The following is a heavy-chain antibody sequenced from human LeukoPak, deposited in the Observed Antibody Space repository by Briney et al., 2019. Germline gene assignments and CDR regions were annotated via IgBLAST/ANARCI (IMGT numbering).Heavy chain of an antibody. J-gene: IGHJ4*02. D-gene: IGHD3-22*01. CDR1: GSTFTSYW. CDR3: AMGPYYYDSSGYYY. V-gene: IGHV3-74*01. Sequence: GGSLRLSCVASGSTFTSYWVHWVRQAPGKGLVWVSRINSDGSSTNYADSVKGRFTISRDNAKNTLYLQMNSLRAEDTAVYYCAMGPYYYDSSGYYYWGQGTLVTVSS. CDR2: INSDGSST.